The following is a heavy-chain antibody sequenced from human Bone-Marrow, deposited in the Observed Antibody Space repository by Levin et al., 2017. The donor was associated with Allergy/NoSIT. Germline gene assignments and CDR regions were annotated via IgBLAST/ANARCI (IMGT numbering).Heavy chain of an antibody. V-gene: IGHV1-69*13. Sequence: PKASVKVSCKASGGTFSTYAISWVRQAPGQGLEWMGGIIPIFGTAHYTQKFQGRVTITADESTSTAYMELSSLRSDDTALYYCARKYSTSWYDAFDMWGQGTMVTVSS. CDR2: IIPIFGTA. J-gene: IGHJ3*02. CDR3: ARKYSTSWYDAFDM. CDR1: GGTFSTYA. D-gene: IGHD6-13*01.